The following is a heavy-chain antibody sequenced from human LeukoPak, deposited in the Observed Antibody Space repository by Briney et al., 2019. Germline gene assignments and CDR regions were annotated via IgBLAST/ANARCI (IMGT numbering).Heavy chain of an antibody. J-gene: IGHJ4*02. CDR1: GLTFSRYT. CDR3: AKQAYDSPRTDFDY. D-gene: IGHD3-22*01. V-gene: IGHV3-23*01. Sequence: GGSLRLSCAASGLTFSRYTMSWVRQDPGKGLEWVSGVSTSGGSTYYADSVKGRFTISRDNSKNTLHLQMNSLRAEDTAIYYCAKQAYDSPRTDFDYWGQGTLVTVPS. CDR2: VSTSGGST.